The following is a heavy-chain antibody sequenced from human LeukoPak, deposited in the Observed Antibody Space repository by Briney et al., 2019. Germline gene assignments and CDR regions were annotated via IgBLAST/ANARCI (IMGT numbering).Heavy chain of an antibody. CDR3: AKSSDYYGSGSGDY. CDR2: ISGSGGST. D-gene: IGHD3-10*01. J-gene: IGHJ4*02. V-gene: IGHV3-23*01. Sequence: GGSLRLSCAASGFTFSSYAMSWVRQAPGKGLEWVSAISGSGGSTYYADSVKGRFTISRDNSKNTLYPQMNSLRAEDTAVYYCAKSSDYYGSGSGDYWGQGTLVTVSS. CDR1: GFTFSSYA.